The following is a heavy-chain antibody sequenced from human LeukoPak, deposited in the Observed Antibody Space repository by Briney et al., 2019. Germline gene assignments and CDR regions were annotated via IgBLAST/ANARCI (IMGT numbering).Heavy chain of an antibody. J-gene: IGHJ3*02. CDR2: VFHTGSR. CDR3: SRRNSLYDAFDI. V-gene: IGHV4-4*02. Sequence: SGTLPLTCTVSGGSIIASDWWTWVRQAPGKGLEWVGEVFHTGSRNYSPSLKGRITISIDKYKSQFYLQLNSVTAADAAVYFCSRRNSLYDAFDIWGPGRLIAVSS. CDR1: GGSIIASDW.